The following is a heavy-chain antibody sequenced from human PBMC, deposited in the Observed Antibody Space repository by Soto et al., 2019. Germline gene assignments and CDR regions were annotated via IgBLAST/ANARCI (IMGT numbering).Heavy chain of an antibody. CDR1: GGTFSSYA. CDR3: AKDGVTILGVLSYYYYGMDV. V-gene: IGHV1-69*06. D-gene: IGHD3-3*01. J-gene: IGHJ6*02. Sequence: GSSVNVSCKASGGTFSSYAFSGVRQAPAQGLEWMGWIIPIFGTANYAQKFQGRVTITADKTTSTAYMELSRMRTEDTAVKYCAKDGVTILGVLSYYYYGMDVWGQGTTVTVSS. CDR2: IIPIFGTA.